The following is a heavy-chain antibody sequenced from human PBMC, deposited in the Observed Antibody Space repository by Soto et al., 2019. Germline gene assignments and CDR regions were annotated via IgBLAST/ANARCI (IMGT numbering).Heavy chain of an antibody. CDR3: ARDMEDIVVVPAAWDGGIDYYYGMDG. V-gene: IGHV3-33*01. J-gene: IGHJ6*02. D-gene: IGHD2-2*01. CDR2: IWYDGSNK. Sequence: PGGSLRLSCAASGFTFSSYGMHWVRQAPGKGLEWVAVIWYDGSNKYYADSVKGRFTISRDNSKNTLYLQMNSLRAEDTAVYYCARDMEDIVVVPAAWDGGIDYYYGMDGSGQGTTVTVAS. CDR1: GFTFSSYG.